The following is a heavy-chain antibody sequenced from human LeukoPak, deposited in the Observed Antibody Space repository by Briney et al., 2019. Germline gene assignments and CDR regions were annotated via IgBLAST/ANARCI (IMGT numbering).Heavy chain of an antibody. Sequence: GESLKISCKGSGYSFTSYWIGWVRQMPGKGLEWMGVIYPVDSDTRYSPSFQGQVTISADKSISTAYLQWSSLKASDTAMYYCATPQSDYELMAAYWGQGTLVTVSS. J-gene: IGHJ4*02. V-gene: IGHV5-51*01. D-gene: IGHD5-12*01. CDR3: ATPQSDYELMAAY. CDR2: IYPVDSDT. CDR1: GYSFTSYW.